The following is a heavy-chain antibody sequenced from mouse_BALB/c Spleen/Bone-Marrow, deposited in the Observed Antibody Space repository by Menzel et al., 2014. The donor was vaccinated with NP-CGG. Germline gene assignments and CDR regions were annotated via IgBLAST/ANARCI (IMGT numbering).Heavy chain of an antibody. CDR2: ISNLAYSI. Sequence: VESGGGLVQPGGFRKLSCAASGFTFSDYGMAWVRQAPGKGPEWVAFISNLAYSIYYADTVTGRFTISRENAKNTLYLERSSLRSEDTAMYYCARDYYGSSYWYFDVWGAGTTVTVSS. D-gene: IGHD1-1*01. J-gene: IGHJ1*01. CDR1: GFTFSDYG. V-gene: IGHV5-15*02. CDR3: ARDYYGSSYWYFDV.